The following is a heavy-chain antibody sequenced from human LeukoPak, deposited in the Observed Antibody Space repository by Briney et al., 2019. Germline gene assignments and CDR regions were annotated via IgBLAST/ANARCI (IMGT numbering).Heavy chain of an antibody. CDR3: ARGPYDFWSGYYTAYYFDY. J-gene: IGHJ4*02. CDR1: GFTVSTDY. Sequence: LRLSCAASGFTVSTDYMSWVRQHPGKGLEWIRYICYSGSTYYNPSLKSRVTISVDTSKNQFSLKLSSVTAADTAVYYCARGPYDFWSGYYTAYYFDYWGQGTLVTVSS. D-gene: IGHD3-3*01. V-gene: IGHV4-31*02. CDR2: ICYSGST.